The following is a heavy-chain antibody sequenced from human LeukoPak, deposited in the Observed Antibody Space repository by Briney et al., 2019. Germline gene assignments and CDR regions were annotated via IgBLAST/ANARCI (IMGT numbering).Heavy chain of an antibody. V-gene: IGHV3-23*01. CDR3: AKAPVTSCRGAYCYPFDS. D-gene: IGHD2-21*01. J-gene: IGHJ4*02. Sequence: GGSLRLSCAAYGFTLSTYAMSWVRQTPGKGLEWVAATSSSDAGTYHADSVRGRFTISRDNSKNTLYLQMNSLRAEDAAVYFCAKAPVTSCRGAYCYPFDSWGQGTLVTVSS. CDR1: GFTLSTYA. CDR2: TSSSDAGT.